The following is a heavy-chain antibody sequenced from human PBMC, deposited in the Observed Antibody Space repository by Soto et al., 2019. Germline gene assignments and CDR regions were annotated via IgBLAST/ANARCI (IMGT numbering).Heavy chain of an antibody. J-gene: IGHJ5*02. CDR3: ARDLGS. CDR1: GFTFSDHY. CDR2: SRNKANSYTT. Sequence: EVQLVESGGGLVQPGGSLRLSCAASGFTFSDHYMDWVRQAPGKGLEWVGRSRNKANSYTTEYAASVRGRFTISRDDSKNSLYVQMNSLKTEDTAVYYCARDLGSWGQGTLVTVSS. V-gene: IGHV3-72*01.